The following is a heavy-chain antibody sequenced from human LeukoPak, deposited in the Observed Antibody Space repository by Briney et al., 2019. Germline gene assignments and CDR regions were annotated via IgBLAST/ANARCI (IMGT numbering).Heavy chain of an antibody. J-gene: IGHJ4*02. CDR2: ITGSGGGT. Sequence: GGSLRLSCAASGFTFSNYAMSWVRQAPGKGLECVSSITGSGGGTYYTDSVKGRFTISRDNSKNTLFLQMNNLRADDTAVYYCAKDTRPSRTYYFDSWGQGTLVTVSS. D-gene: IGHD2-2*01. CDR3: AKDTRPSRTYYFDS. CDR1: GFTFSNYA. V-gene: IGHV3-23*01.